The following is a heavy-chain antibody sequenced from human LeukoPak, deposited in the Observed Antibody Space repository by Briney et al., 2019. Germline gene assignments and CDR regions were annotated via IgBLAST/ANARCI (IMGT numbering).Heavy chain of an antibody. J-gene: IGHJ6*02. CDR1: RYSFTSYA. CDR3: AKSGPYYYYGMDV. V-gene: IGHV1-3*01. Sequence: ASVKVSCKASRYSFTSYAMHWVRQAPGQRLEWMGWINAGNGNTKYSQKFQGRVTITADESTSTAYMELSSLRSEDTAVYYCAKSGPYYYYGMDVWGQGTTVTVSS. CDR2: INAGNGNT.